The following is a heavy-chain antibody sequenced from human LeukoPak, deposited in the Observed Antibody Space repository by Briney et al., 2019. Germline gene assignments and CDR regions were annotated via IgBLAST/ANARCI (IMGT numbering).Heavy chain of an antibody. D-gene: IGHD2-2*02. CDR2: ISSSSSTI. CDR3: ARDCSSTSCYKEGFDY. V-gene: IGHV3-48*04. Sequence: GGSLRPSCAASGFTFSSYSMNWVRQAPGKGLEWVSYISSSSSTIYYADSVKGRFTISRDNAKNSLYLQMNSLRAEDTAVYYCARDCSSTSCYKEGFDYWGQGTLVTVSS. J-gene: IGHJ4*02. CDR1: GFTFSSYS.